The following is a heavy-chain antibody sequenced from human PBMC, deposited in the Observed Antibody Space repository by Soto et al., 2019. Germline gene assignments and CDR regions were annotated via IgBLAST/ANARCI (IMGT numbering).Heavy chain of an antibody. CDR2: MYYSGST. CDR3: ARGTVLVVAANKYTDAFDF. J-gene: IGHJ3*01. D-gene: IGHD2-15*01. Sequence: QVQLQESGPGLAKPSETLSLTCTVSGGSISSYYWNWIRQSPGKGLEWIGYMYYSGSTKYNPSLKSRVTISVDTSKNQFSLNLRSVTAADTAVHYCARGTVLVVAANKYTDAFDFWGQGTMVTVSS. V-gene: IGHV4-59*01. CDR1: GGSISSYY.